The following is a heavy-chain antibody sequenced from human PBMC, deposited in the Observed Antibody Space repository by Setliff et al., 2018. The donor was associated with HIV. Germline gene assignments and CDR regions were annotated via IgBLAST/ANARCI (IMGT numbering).Heavy chain of an antibody. D-gene: IGHD3-10*01. J-gene: IGHJ2*01. CDR1: GGSLSGYY. Sequence: SETLSLTCAVYGGSLSGYYWSWVRHSPGRGLELIGEINQSGNTNFNPSLKSRLIISVDTSKSQFSLKLTSVTAADTALYYCAREGGQGYSGSGSFYHRNFDLWGRGTLVTVSS. V-gene: IGHV4-34*01. CDR3: AREGGQGYSGSGSFYHRNFDL. CDR2: INQSGNT.